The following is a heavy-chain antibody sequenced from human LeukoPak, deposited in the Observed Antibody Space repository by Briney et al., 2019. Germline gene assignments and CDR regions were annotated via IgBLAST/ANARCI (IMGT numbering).Heavy chain of an antibody. CDR3: ARDQYDTWSRRGNFDS. V-gene: IGHV3-7*03. CDR2: IKLDGSEK. J-gene: IGHJ4*02. Sequence: TGGSLRLSCTASGLYFSNAWMNWVRQAPGKGLEWVANIKLDGSEKNYVDSVKGRFTISRDNTKNSLYLQMNSLRVEDTAVFYCARDQYDTWSRRGNFDSWGQGTLVIVSS. D-gene: IGHD3-3*01. CDR1: GLYFSNAW.